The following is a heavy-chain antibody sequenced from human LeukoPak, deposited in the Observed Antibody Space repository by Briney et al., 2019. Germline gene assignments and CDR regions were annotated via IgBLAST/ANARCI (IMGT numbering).Heavy chain of an antibody. V-gene: IGHV4-34*01. D-gene: IGHD3-10*01. CDR1: GGSFSGYY. Sequence: PSETLSLTCAVYGGSFSGYYWSWIRQPPGKGLEWIGEINHSGSTNYNPSLKSRVTISVDTSKNQSSLKLSSVTAADTAVYYCARGRRGRGNWFDPWGQGTLVTVSS. CDR2: INHSGST. CDR3: ARGRRGRGNWFDP. J-gene: IGHJ5*02.